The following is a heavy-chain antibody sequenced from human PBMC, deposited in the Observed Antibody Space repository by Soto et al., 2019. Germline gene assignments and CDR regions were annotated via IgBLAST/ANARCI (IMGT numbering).Heavy chain of an antibody. CDR3: ARRYNFGWATYVRWFDA. J-gene: IGHJ5*02. Sequence: QITLKESGPTLVKPTQTLTLTCTFYGFSLSTSGMGVGWIRQAPGKALEWLALIYWDDDQRRSPSLNSRLTIAKDTSRNQVVLKMTNMDPVDTATYYCARRYNFGWATYVRWFDAWGQGILVTVSS. D-gene: IGHD3-16*01. V-gene: IGHV2-5*02. CDR2: IYWDDDQ. CDR1: GFSLSTSGMG.